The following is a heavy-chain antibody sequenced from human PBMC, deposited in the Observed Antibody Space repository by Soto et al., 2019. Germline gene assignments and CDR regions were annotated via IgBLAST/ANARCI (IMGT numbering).Heavy chain of an antibody. CDR2: INHSGST. Sequence: SETLSLTCAVYGGSFSGYYWSWLRQPPGKGLEWIGEINHSGSTNYNPSLKSRVTISVDTSKNQFSLKLSSVTAADTAVYYCARGTSRHSSRWYSIPQGQLDYWGQGTLVTVSP. V-gene: IGHV4-34*01. D-gene: IGHD6-13*01. CDR3: ARGTSRHSSRWYSIPQGQLDY. CDR1: GGSFSGYY. J-gene: IGHJ4*02.